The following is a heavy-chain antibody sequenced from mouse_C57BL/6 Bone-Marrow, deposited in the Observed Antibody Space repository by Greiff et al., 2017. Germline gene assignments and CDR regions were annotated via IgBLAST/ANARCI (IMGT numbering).Heavy chain of an antibody. CDR2: IRLKSDNYAT. CDR3: TLITTVVEYAMDY. Sequence: EVMLVESGGGLVQPGGSMKLSCVASGFTFRNYWMNWVRQSPEKGLEWVAQIRLKSDNYATHYAESVKGRFTISRDDSKSSVYLQMNNLRAEDTGMYYCTLITTVVEYAMDYWGQGTSVTVSS. CDR1: GFTFRNYW. J-gene: IGHJ4*01. V-gene: IGHV6-3*01. D-gene: IGHD1-1*01.